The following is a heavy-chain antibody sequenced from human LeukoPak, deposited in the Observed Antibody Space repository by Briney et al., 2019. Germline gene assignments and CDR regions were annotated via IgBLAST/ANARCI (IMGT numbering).Heavy chain of an antibody. CDR3: ARDRHCVNGVCHSPAGMDV. V-gene: IGHV3-33*01. D-gene: IGHD2-8*01. Sequence: SGGSLRLSCAACRFILKSYGMQWVREAPGRGVEWGADIWCGGKNQHFAASVRGRFAISRDTSKNTVSLQLNTLPAEDTAVYYSARDRHCVNGVCHSPAGMDVWGQGTTVTVSS. CDR1: RFILKSYG. J-gene: IGHJ6*02. CDR2: IWCGGKNQ.